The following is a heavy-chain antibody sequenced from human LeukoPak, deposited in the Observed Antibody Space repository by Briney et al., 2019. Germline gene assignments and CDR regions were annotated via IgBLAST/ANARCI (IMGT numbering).Heavy chain of an antibody. J-gene: IGHJ4*02. CDR2: IRYDGSNK. V-gene: IGHV3-30*02. Sequence: PTGGSLRLSCAASGFTFSSYGMPWVRQAPGKGLEWVAFIRYDGSNKYYADSVKGRFTISRDNSKNTLYLQMSSLRAEDTAVYYCAKDERNWNYNLASQTYDWGQGTLVTVSS. CDR3: AKDERNWNYNLASQTYD. CDR1: GFTFSSYG. D-gene: IGHD1-7*01.